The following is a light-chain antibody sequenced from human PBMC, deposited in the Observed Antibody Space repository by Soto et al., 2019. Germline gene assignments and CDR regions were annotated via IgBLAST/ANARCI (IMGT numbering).Light chain of an antibody. Sequence: QSALTQPASVSGSPGQSITISCTGTSSNFGSYNLVSWYQQHPGEAPKLMIYEASKRPSGVSNRFSGSKSGNTASLTISGLQAEDEADYYCCSYAGSDTMIFGGGTKLTVL. CDR3: CSYAGSDTMI. CDR2: EAS. J-gene: IGLJ2*01. V-gene: IGLV2-23*01. CDR1: SSNFGSYNL.